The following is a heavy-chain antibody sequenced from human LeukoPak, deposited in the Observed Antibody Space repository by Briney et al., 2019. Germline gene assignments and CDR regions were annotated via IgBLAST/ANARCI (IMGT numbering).Heavy chain of an antibody. Sequence: PSETLSLTCSVSGGSISSHYLSWIRQPPGKGLEWIGYVFFSGSTVYNPSLKSRATVSVDTSKNEFSLRLNSVTAADTAVYYCATTMVRRRNYYFDYWGQGTLVTVAS. J-gene: IGHJ4*02. D-gene: IGHD3-10*01. CDR1: GGSISSHY. CDR3: ATTMVRRRNYYFDY. CDR2: VFFSGST. V-gene: IGHV4-59*03.